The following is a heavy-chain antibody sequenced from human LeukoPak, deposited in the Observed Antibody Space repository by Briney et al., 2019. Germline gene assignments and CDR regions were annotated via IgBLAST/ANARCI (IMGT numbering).Heavy chain of an antibody. Sequence: PSETLSLTCTVSGGSITSSSYYWGWIRQPPGKGLEWIGSIYYSGSTYCNPSLKSRVTISVDTSKNQFSLKLSSVTAADTAVYYCARRREIAVAGAVDYWGQGTLVTVSS. D-gene: IGHD6-19*01. V-gene: IGHV4-39*01. CDR1: GGSITSSSYY. CDR2: IYYSGST. CDR3: ARRREIAVAGAVDY. J-gene: IGHJ4*02.